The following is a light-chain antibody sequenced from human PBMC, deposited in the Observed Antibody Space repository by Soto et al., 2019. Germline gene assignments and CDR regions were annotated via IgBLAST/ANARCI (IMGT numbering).Light chain of an antibody. CDR3: QQSYNTPRT. CDR2: AAS. J-gene: IGKJ1*01. V-gene: IGKV1-39*01. Sequence: DVPMTPSPTSLSASVGDRLAITSRESQSIRNYLNWYQQKPGEAPKVLIYAASSLETGVPSRFSGSGSGTDFTRTISSLQPEDVATDYCQQSYNTPRTFCQGTQVDIK. CDR1: QSIRNY.